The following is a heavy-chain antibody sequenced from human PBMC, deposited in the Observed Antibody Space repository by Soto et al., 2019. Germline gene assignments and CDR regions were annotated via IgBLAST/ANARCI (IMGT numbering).Heavy chain of an antibody. CDR1: GFTFSYYE. J-gene: IGHJ1*01. V-gene: IGHV3-48*03. CDR3: VEGVDTTCFGMEDFPH. Sequence: PGGSLRLSCAASGFTFSYYEMNWVRQSPGKGLEWIAYISSSGIATHYADSVKGRFTISRDNAQNSVYLDMNSLRADDTAVYYCVEGVDTTCFGMEDFPHWGQGTLVTVSS. CDR2: ISSSGIAT. D-gene: IGHD1-1*01.